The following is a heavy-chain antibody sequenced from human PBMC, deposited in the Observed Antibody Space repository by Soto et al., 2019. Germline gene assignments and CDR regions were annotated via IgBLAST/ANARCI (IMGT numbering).Heavy chain of an antibody. V-gene: IGHV3-23*01. J-gene: IGHJ6*02. Sequence: GGSLRLSCATSGFTFSSYAMSWVRQAPGKGLEWVSVISGSDGSTYYADSVKGRFTISRDNSKNTLYLQMNSLRAEDTAVYYCAREPPGYYDILTGYYYYYGMDVWGQGTTVTVSS. CDR1: GFTFSSYA. CDR2: ISGSDGST. D-gene: IGHD3-9*01. CDR3: AREPPGYYDILTGYYYYYGMDV.